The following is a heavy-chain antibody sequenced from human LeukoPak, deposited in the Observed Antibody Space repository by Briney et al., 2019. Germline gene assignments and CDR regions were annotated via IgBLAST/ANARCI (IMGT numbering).Heavy chain of an antibody. V-gene: IGHV3-23*01. J-gene: IGHJ4*02. CDR3: AELTAMVN. CDR2: ISGSGGST. D-gene: IGHD5-18*01. Sequence: GLEWVSAISGSGGSTYYADSVKGRFTISRDNSKSTLYLQMNSLRAEDTAVYYCAELTAMVNWGQGTLVTVSS.